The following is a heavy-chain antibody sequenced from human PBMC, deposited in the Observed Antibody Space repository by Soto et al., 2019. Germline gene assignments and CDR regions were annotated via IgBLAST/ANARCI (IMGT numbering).Heavy chain of an antibody. Sequence: NPSETLSLTCTVSGGSISSSSYYWGWIRQPPGKGLEWIGSIYYSGSTYYNPSLKSRVTISVDTSKNQFSLKLSSVTAADTAVYYCASHRPGSGYYGGAFDIWGQGTMVTVSS. CDR1: GGSISSSSYY. CDR2: IYYSGST. D-gene: IGHD3-22*01. J-gene: IGHJ3*02. CDR3: ASHRPGSGYYGGAFDI. V-gene: IGHV4-39*01.